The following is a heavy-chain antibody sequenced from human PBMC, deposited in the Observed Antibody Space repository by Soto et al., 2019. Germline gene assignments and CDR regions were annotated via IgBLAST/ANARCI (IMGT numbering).Heavy chain of an antibody. V-gene: IGHV3-23*01. CDR2: ISGSGGTT. CDR1: GFSFSNHA. Sequence: EVQLLDAGGGLVQPGGSLRLSCAASGFSFSNHAMSWVRQAPGKGLEWVSGISGSGGTTYYAETVKGRFTISRDNSKNTLYMHMSSLRVGDTAFYSCATSHAALAALHRPFHNWGQGTHVAVSS. J-gene: IGHJ4*01. CDR3: ATSHAALAALHRPFHN. D-gene: IGHD2-15*01.